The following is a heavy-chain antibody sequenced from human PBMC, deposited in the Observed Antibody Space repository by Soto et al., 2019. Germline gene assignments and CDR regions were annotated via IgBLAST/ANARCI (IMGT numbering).Heavy chain of an antibody. CDR2: INGYNGNT. CDR3: AREFSAPYYSYGMDV. CDR1: GYTFTTYG. Sequence: ASVKVSCKASGYTFTTYGISWVRQAPGQGLEWMGWINGYNGNTDYPQKLQGRVTMTTDTSTSTAYMELRSLRSDDTAVYYCAREFSAPYYSYGMDVWGQATTVSLSS. J-gene: IGHJ6*02. D-gene: IGHD6-19*01. V-gene: IGHV1-18*01.